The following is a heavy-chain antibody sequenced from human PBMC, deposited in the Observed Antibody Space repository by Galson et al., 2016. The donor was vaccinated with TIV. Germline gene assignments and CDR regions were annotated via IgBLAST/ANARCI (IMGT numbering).Heavy chain of an antibody. CDR1: GFRFRTFG. V-gene: IGHV3-30*02. Sequence: SLRLSCAASGFRFRTFGMHWARQAPGKGLAWVAFVQFDDRKKYYHESVQGRFTISRDDSKSMTHLQMNNLRPEDTAVYYCVKDTGHFLGLESWGQGTLVTVSS. D-gene: IGHD3-3*02. J-gene: IGHJ4*02. CDR3: VKDTGHFLGLES. CDR2: VQFDDRKK.